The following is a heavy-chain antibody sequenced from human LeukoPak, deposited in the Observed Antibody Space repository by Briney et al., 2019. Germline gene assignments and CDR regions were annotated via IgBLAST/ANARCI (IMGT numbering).Heavy chain of an antibody. V-gene: IGHV4-61*08. Sequence: SQTLSLTCAVSGGSISSGGYSWSWIRQPPGKGLEWIGYIYYSGSASYNPSLKSRVTISVDTSKNQFSLKLSSVTVADTAVFYCARVRMTTVTTYNWFDPWGQGTLVTVSS. D-gene: IGHD4-17*01. CDR1: GGSISSGGYS. J-gene: IGHJ5*02. CDR3: ARVRMTTVTTYNWFDP. CDR2: IYYSGSA.